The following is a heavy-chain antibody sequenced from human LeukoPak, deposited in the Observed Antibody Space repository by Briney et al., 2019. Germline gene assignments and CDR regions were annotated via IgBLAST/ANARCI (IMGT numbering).Heavy chain of an antibody. CDR1: GFTCSNYW. J-gene: IGHJ2*01. V-gene: IGHV3-7*01. Sequence: GRSLRFSCAAYGFTCSNYWMSWVRQAPCKGLEWLANINQDGSGMYYVYSVKGRFTISRDNGKISLYLQISSLRADDTSVYYCARDQGIMIVGRTTNWYCDLWGRGALVTVSS. CDR3: ARDQGIMIVGRTTNWYCDL. D-gene: IGHD3-22*01. CDR2: INQDGSGM.